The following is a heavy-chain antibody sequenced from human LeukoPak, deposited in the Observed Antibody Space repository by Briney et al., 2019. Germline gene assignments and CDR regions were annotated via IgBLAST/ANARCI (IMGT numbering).Heavy chain of an antibody. V-gene: IGHV3-30*04. Sequence: QSGGSLRLSCAASGFTFSTYAMHWVRQAPGRGLEWVAVISYDGSYKYYADSVKGRFTISRDNSKNTLYLRMNSLRAEDTAVYYCAKLLLWDSGWYLYYYYMDVWGKGTTVTVSS. D-gene: IGHD6-19*01. CDR3: AKLLLWDSGWYLYYYYMDV. CDR1: GFTFSTYA. CDR2: ISYDGSYK. J-gene: IGHJ6*03.